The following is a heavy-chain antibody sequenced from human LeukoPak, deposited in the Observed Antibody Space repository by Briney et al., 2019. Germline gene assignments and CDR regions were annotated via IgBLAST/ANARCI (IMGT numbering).Heavy chain of an antibody. V-gene: IGHV1-24*01. CDR3: ATGPYSSSWYWLDP. J-gene: IGHJ5*02. Sequence: ASVKVSCKVSGYTLTELSMHWVRQAPGKGLEWMGGFDPEDGETIYAQKFQGRVTMTEDTSTDTAYVELSSLRSEDTAVYYCATGPYSSSWYWLDPWGQGTLVTVSS. CDR2: FDPEDGET. D-gene: IGHD6-13*01. CDR1: GYTLTELS.